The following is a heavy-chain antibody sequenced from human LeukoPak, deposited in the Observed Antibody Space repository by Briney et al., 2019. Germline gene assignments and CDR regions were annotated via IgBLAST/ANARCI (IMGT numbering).Heavy chain of an antibody. V-gene: IGHV1-2*02. J-gene: IGHJ4*02. D-gene: IGHD3-22*01. CDR3: ARDRPPYDSSGYRSDY. Sequence: ASVKVSCKASGYTFTGYYMHWVRQAPGQGLEWMGWINANSGGTNYAQKFQGRVTMTRDTSISTAYMELSRLRSDDTAVYYCARDRPPYDSSGYRSDYWGQGTLVTVSS. CDR2: INANSGGT. CDR1: GYTFTGYY.